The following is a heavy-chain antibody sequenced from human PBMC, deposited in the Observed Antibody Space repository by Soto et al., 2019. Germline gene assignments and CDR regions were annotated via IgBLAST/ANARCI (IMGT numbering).Heavy chain of an antibody. CDR3: ARDVRDTAMVTSWFDP. D-gene: IGHD5-18*01. J-gene: IGHJ5*02. CDR2: IYYSGST. V-gene: IGHV4-61*01. Sequence: SETLSLTCTVSDGSVSSGSYYWNWIRQPPGKGLEWIGFIYYSGSTHYNPSLQSRVTISVDTSRNQFSLRLSSVTAADTAIYYCARDVRDTAMVTSWFDPWGQGTLVT. CDR1: DGSVSSGSYY.